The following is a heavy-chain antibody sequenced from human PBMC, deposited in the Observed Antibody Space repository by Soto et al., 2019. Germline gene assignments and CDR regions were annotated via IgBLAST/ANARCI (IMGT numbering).Heavy chain of an antibody. Sequence: QVQLEQSGAEVKQPGSSVKVSCKASGGNFQTYAFTWVRQAPGQGLEWMGGIIPVFTSTTSAQKFQGRVTIAADESTNSVYMELSSWRSEYTVIYYCARVRTGVYGSGSTSPRFSYGMDVWGQGTAVTVSS. D-gene: IGHD3-10*01. CDR3: ARVRTGVYGSGSTSPRFSYGMDV. CDR1: GGNFQTYA. V-gene: IGHV1-69*12. CDR2: IIPVFTST. J-gene: IGHJ6*02.